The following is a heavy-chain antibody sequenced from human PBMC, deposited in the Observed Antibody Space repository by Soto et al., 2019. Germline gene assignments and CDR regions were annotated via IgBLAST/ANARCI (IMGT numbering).Heavy chain of an antibody. D-gene: IGHD6-13*01. CDR2: INHSGST. Sequence: PSEPLSLTSAVSVGSFSGYYWSWIRHPRVKGLEWIGEINHSGSTNYNPSLKSRVTISVDTSKNQFSLKLSSVTAADTAVYYCARGRGSSWYFSYYGMDVWGQGTTVTVSS. J-gene: IGHJ6*02. CDR3: ARGRGSSWYFSYYGMDV. CDR1: VGSFSGYY. V-gene: IGHV4-34*01.